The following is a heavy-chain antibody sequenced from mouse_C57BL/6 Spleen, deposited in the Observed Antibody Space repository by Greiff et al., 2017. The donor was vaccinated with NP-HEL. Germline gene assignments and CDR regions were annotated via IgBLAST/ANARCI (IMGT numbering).Heavy chain of an antibody. CDR3: ARKDYYGSSYVWYFDV. V-gene: IGHV1-39*01. J-gene: IGHJ1*03. Sequence: EVQLQQSGPELVKPGASVKISCKASGYSFTDYNMNWVKQSNGKSLEWIGVINPNYGTTSYNQKFKGKATLTVDQSSSTAYMQLNSLTSEDSAVYYWARKDYYGSSYVWYFDVWGTGTTVTVSS. D-gene: IGHD1-1*01. CDR1: GYSFTDYN. CDR2: INPNYGTT.